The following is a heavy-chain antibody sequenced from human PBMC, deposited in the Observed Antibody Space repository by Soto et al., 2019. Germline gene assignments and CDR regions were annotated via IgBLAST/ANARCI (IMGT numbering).Heavy chain of an antibody. CDR2: ISGSGGST. Sequence: PGGSLRLSCAASGFTCSSYAMSWVRQAPGKGLEWVSAISGSGGSTYYADSVKGRFTISRDNSKNTLDLQMNSLRAEDTAVYYCAKGSRVKKYYDILTGSDFFDYRGQGTLVTVSS. CDR1: GFTCSSYA. V-gene: IGHV3-23*01. CDR3: AKGSRVKKYYDILTGSDFFDY. J-gene: IGHJ4*02. D-gene: IGHD3-9*01.